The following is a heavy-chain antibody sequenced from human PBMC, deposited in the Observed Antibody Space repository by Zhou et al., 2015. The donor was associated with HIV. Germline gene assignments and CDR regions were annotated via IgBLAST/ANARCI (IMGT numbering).Heavy chain of an antibody. CDR1: GFSFSGHW. D-gene: IGHD2-21*02. CDR2: IRQDGIAT. Sequence: EVRLVESGGGLVEPGGSRRLSCSASGFSFSGHWMTWVRQAPGRGLEWVANIRQDGIATDYAESVQGRFSISRDNRKGSLYLQMSSLRVEDTAVYYCAREWRDYCGGDCSYWYFDLWGRGTLVTVSS. J-gene: IGHJ2*01. CDR3: AREWRDYCGGDCSYWYFDL. V-gene: IGHV3-7*01.